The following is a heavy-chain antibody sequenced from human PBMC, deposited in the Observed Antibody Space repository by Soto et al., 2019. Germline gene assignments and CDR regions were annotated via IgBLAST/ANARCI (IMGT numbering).Heavy chain of an antibody. Sequence: QITLKESGPTLVKPTQTLTLTCTFSGFSLTTAGAGVGWIRQPPGTALEWLALIYWNDDTRYSPSLKSRLTITKDTSKNQVVLRITNMDPVDTATYYCAHRGYGNYPRDNWFDPWGQGILVIVSS. CDR3: AHRGYGNYPRDNWFDP. CDR2: IYWNDDT. J-gene: IGHJ5*02. V-gene: IGHV2-5*01. D-gene: IGHD4-17*01. CDR1: GFSLTTAGAG.